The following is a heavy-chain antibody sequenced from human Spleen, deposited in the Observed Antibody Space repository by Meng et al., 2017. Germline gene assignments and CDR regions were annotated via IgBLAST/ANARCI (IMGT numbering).Heavy chain of an antibody. CDR2: IKQDGSEK. V-gene: IGHV3-7*01. D-gene: IGHD6-13*01. Sequence: LKISCAASGFTFSSYWMSWVRQAPGKGLEWVANIKQDGSEKYYVDSVKGRFTISRDNAKNSLYLQMNSLRAEDTAVYYCARGIAAAAPGYWGQGTLVTVSS. CDR3: ARGIAAAAPGY. CDR1: GFTFSSYW. J-gene: IGHJ4*02.